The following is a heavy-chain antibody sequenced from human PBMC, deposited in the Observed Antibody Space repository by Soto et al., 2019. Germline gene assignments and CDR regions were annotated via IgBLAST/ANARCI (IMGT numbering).Heavy chain of an antibody. Sequence: PGGSLRLSCVGSGFTFGSRAMSWVRQAPGEGLEWVSTTTDTGGGTKYADSVRGRFTISRDNSKNTIDLQMSSLRADDSAVYYCARGSEDSYPGSRVFDFWGRGTLVTVSS. CDR1: GFTFGSRA. J-gene: IGHJ4*02. D-gene: IGHD3-10*01. V-gene: IGHV3-23*01. CDR2: TTDTGGGT. CDR3: ARGSEDSYPGSRVFDF.